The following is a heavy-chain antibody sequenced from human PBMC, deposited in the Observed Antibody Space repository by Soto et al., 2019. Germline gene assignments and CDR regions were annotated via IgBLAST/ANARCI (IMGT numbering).Heavy chain of an antibody. CDR1: GDCMSSYY. D-gene: IGHD5-12*01. J-gene: IGHJ4*02. CDR3: ARHPSGHTFIYFDS. V-gene: IGHV4-59*08. CDR2: IYYSGST. Sequence: PSETLSLTCTVSGDCMSSYYGGLIRQPKGKGLEWIGYIYYSGSTDYNPSLNGRVTISVDTSKNQFSLKLTSVTAADTVLYYCARHPSGHTFIYFDSWGQGILVTVSS.